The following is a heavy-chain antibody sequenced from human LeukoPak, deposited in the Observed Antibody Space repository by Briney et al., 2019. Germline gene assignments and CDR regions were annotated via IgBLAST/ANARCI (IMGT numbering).Heavy chain of an antibody. Sequence: ASVKVSCKASGYTFTSYGISWVRQAPGRGLEWMGWISAYNGNTNYAQKLQGRVTMTTDTSTSTAYMELRSLRSDDTAVYYCATGPYYYDSSGYGTGSGLDPWGQGTLVTVSS. D-gene: IGHD3-22*01. CDR3: ATGPYYYDSSGYGTGSGLDP. J-gene: IGHJ5*02. V-gene: IGHV1-18*01. CDR2: ISAYNGNT. CDR1: GYTFTSYG.